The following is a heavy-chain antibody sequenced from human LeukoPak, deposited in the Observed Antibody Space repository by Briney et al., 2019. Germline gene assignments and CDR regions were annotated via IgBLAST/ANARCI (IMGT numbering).Heavy chain of an antibody. V-gene: IGHV1-69*05. Sequence: GASVKVSRKASGGTFSSYAISWVRQAPGQGLEWMGGIIPIFGTANYAQKFQGRVTITTDESTSTAYMELSSLRSEDTAVYYCARGGSYYNYYYYMDVWGKGTTVTVSS. CDR1: GGTFSSYA. D-gene: IGHD1-26*01. J-gene: IGHJ6*03. CDR3: ARGGSYYNYYYYMDV. CDR2: IIPIFGTA.